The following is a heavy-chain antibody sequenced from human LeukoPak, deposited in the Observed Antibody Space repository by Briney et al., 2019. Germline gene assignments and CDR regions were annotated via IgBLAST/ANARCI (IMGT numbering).Heavy chain of an antibody. D-gene: IGHD3-22*01. CDR2: IYYSGST. CDR3: ARLDYYDSSGYIIRGYFDC. J-gene: IGHJ4*02. Sequence: KPSETLSLTCTVSGGSISSGGYYWSWIRQHPGKGLEWIGYIYYSGSTYYNPPLKSRVTISVDTSKNQFSLKLSSVTAADTAVYYCARLDYYDSSGYIIRGYFDCWGQGTLVTVSS. CDR1: GGSISSGGYY. V-gene: IGHV4-31*03.